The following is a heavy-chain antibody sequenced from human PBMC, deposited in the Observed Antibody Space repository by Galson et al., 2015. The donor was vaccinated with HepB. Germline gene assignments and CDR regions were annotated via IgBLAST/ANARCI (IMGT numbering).Heavy chain of an antibody. CDR2: IDPSDSYT. J-gene: IGHJ6*02. CDR3: ARLRGTVVVPIYGMDV. D-gene: IGHD2-2*01. CDR1: GYSFTSYW. V-gene: IGHV5-10-1*01. Sequence: QSGAEVKKPGESLRISCKGSGYSFTSYWISWVRQMPGKGLEWMGRIDPSDSYTNYSPSFQGHVTISADKSISTAYLQWSSLKASDTAMYYCARLRGTVVVPIYGMDVWGQGTTVTVSS.